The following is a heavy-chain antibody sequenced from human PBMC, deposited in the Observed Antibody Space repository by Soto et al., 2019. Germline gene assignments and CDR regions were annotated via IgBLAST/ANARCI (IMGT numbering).Heavy chain of an antibody. Sequence: QVQLQQWGAGLLKPSETLSLTCAVYGGSFSGYYWSWIRQPPGKGLEWIGEINHSGSTNYNPSLKSLDTISVDTSKIQFSLKLSSVTAADTAVYYCARGGGNYDYIWGSYRYPYYFDYWGQGTLVTVSS. V-gene: IGHV4-34*01. CDR2: INHSGST. D-gene: IGHD3-16*02. J-gene: IGHJ4*02. CDR3: ARGGGNYDYIWGSYRYPYYFDY. CDR1: GGSFSGYY.